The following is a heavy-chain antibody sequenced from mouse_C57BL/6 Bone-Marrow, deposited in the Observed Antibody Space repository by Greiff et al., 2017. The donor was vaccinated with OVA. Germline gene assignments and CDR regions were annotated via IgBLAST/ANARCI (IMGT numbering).Heavy chain of an antibody. Sequence: VQLQQSGAELVRPGSSVKLSCKASGYTFTSYWMHWVKQRPIQGLEWIGTIYPSDSETHYNQKFKDKATLTVDKSSSTAYMQLSSLTSEDSAVYYCARDYYGSLFAYWGQGTLVTVSA. CDR1: GYTFTSYW. D-gene: IGHD1-1*01. CDR3: ARDYYGSLFAY. J-gene: IGHJ3*01. V-gene: IGHV1-52*01. CDR2: IYPSDSET.